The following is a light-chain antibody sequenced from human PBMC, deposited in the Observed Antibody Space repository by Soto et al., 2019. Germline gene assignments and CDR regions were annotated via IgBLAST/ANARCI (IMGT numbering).Light chain of an antibody. CDR1: QSVSSSN. CDR3: QHRSVSWT. V-gene: IGKV3D-20*02. Sequence: EVVLTPSPDTLSSSPGERATLSCRASQSVSSSNLAWYQQKPGQAPRLLIYDASNRATGIPARFSGSGSGTDFTLTITSLEPDDSAVYFCQHRSVSWTFCQGTKLDI. CDR2: DAS. J-gene: IGKJ1*01.